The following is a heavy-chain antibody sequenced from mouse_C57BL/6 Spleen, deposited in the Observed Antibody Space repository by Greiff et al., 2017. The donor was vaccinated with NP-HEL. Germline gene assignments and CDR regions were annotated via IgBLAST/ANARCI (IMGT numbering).Heavy chain of an antibody. CDR2: IYPGDGDT. D-gene: IGHD2-12*01. CDR3: TRGGYSPLRWFAY. J-gene: IGHJ3*01. V-gene: IGHV1-80*01. CDR1: GYAFSSYW. Sequence: QVQLQQSGAELVKPGASVKISCKASGYAFSSYWMNWVKQRPGKGLEWIGQIYPGDGDTNYNGKFKGKATLTADKSSSTAYMQLSSLTSEDSAVYYCTRGGYSPLRWFAYWGQGTLVTVSA.